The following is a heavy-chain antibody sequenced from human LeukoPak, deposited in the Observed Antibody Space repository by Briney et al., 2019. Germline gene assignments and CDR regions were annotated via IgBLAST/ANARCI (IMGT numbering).Heavy chain of an antibody. CDR1: GYTFTCYY. D-gene: IGHD5-12*01. J-gene: IGHJ6*02. CDR3: ARDGGYDSGYYYYYYGMDV. V-gene: IGHV1-2*02. CDR2: INPNSGGT. Sequence: ASVKVSCKASGYTFTCYYMHWVGQAPGQGGEGMGWINPNSGGTDYAQKFQGRVTMTRDTSISTAYMELSRLRSDDTAVYYCARDGGYDSGYYYYYYGMDVWGQGTTVTVSS.